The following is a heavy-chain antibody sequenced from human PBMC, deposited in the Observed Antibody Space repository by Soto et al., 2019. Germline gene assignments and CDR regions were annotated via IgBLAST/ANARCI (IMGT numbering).Heavy chain of an antibody. Sequence: GESLKISCKGSGYRLTCYWISWVRQMPGKGLEWMGRIDPSDSYTNYSPSFQGRVTISADKSSSTAYLQWSSMKASDTARYYCARQPHYYYYGMDVWGQGTTVTVSS. CDR1: GYRLTCYW. V-gene: IGHV5-10-1*01. J-gene: IGHJ6*02. CDR3: ARQPHYYYYGMDV. CDR2: IDPSDSYT.